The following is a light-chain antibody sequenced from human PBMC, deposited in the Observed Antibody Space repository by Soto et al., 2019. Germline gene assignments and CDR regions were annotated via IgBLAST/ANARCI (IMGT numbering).Light chain of an antibody. CDR3: QQYSFLPRT. CDR2: GAS. CDR1: QSVSSTN. Sequence: EIVLTQSPGTLSLSPGERATLSCRASQSVSSTNLAWYQQRPGQAPRLLIFGASNRATGVPDRFSGSGSGTDFTLAISRLEPEDFAVYYCQQYSFLPRTFGQGTKVEIK. J-gene: IGKJ1*01. V-gene: IGKV3-20*01.